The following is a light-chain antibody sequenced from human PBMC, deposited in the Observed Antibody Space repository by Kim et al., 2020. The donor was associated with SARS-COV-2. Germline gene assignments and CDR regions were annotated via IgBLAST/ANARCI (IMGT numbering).Light chain of an antibody. CDR1: GNDPGDYDS. CDR3: SSYTDTNTLL. Sequence: GQLAAICCRGTGNDPGDYDSVSWFQQRTGKAPKLIIYAVSNRPSGVSNRFSGSKSGNTASLTISTLQTEDEADYYCSSYTDTNTLLFGGGTQLTVL. V-gene: IGLV2-14*03. CDR2: AVS. J-gene: IGLJ2*01.